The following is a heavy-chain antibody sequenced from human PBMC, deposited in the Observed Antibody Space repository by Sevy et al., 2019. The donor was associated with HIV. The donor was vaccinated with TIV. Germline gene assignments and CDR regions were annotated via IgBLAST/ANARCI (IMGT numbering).Heavy chain of an antibody. Sequence: SETLSLTCTVSGGSINSTIYYWGWIRQPPGKGLEWIGSIYYTGSTYYYNPSLKGRVSISVDTSKNQFSLKLNSVTAADTAVYYCAKGGGDYWGQGTLVTVSS. J-gene: IGHJ4*02. V-gene: IGHV4-39*01. CDR2: IYYTGSTY. D-gene: IGHD3-16*01. CDR3: AKGGGDY. CDR1: GGSINSTIYY.